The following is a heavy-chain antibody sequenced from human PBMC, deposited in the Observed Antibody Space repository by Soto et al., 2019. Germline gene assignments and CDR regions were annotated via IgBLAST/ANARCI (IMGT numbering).Heavy chain of an antibody. CDR1: GGSISTSSYH. CDR2: IYYSGSS. V-gene: IGHV4-39*01. J-gene: IGHJ4*02. Sequence: PETLFLTCTVSGGSISTSSYHSGWICQPQGQGLEWIGSIYYSGSSYYNPSTKSRVTISVDTSKNQFSLKRSSVTAADTAVYYCAALMITFGGVIVPRFDYWGQGTLDTAPQ. D-gene: IGHD3-16*02. CDR3: AALMITFGGVIVPRFDY.